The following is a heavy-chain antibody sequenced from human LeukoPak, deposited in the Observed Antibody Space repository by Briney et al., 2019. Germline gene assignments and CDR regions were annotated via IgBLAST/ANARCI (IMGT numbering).Heavy chain of an antibody. Sequence: SQTLSLTCVISGDSVSSNSAAWNWIRQSPSRGLEWLGRTYYRSKWYSYSAVSVKSRIIINPDTSKNQFSLQLNSVTPEDTAVYXXAXGPGALLHWGQGILVTVSS. CDR2: TYYRSKWYS. D-gene: IGHD3-10*01. CDR3: AXGPGALLH. CDR1: GDSVSSNSAA. J-gene: IGHJ4*02. V-gene: IGHV6-1*01.